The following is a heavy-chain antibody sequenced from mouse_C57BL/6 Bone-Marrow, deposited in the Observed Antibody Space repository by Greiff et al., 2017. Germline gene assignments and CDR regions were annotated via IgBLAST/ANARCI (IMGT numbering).Heavy chain of an antibody. J-gene: IGHJ1*03. D-gene: IGHD1-1*01. CDR3: ARRGYYYGRWYFDV. CDR2: IHPNSGST. Sequence: QVQLQQPGAELVKPGASVKLSCKASGYTFTSYWMHWVKQRPGQGLEWIGMIHPNSGSTNYNEKFKSKATLTVDKSSSTAYMQLSSLTSEDSAVYYCARRGYYYGRWYFDVWGTGTTVTVSS. CDR1: GYTFTSYW. V-gene: IGHV1-64*01.